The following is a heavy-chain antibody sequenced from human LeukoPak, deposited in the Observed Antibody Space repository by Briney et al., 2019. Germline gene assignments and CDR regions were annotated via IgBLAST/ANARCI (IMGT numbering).Heavy chain of an antibody. CDR1: GGSISSGGYS. CDR3: ARDGYGMDV. V-gene: IGHV4-30-2*01. J-gene: IGHJ6*02. CDR2: IYHSGST. Sequence: PSETLSLTCAVSGGSISSGGYSWSWIRQPPGKGLEWIGYIYHSGSTYYNPSLKSRVTISVDRSKNQFSLKLSSVTAADTAVYYCARDGYGMDVWGQGTTVTVSS.